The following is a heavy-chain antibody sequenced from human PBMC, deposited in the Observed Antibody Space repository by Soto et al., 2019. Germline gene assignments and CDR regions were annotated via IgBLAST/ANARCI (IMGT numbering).Heavy chain of an antibody. CDR2: INSDGSNT. J-gene: IGHJ4*02. V-gene: IGHV3-74*01. CDR1: GFILSSNW. Sequence: GGSLRLSCVASGFILSSNWMHWVRQAPGKGLVWVSRINSDGSNTAYADSVKGRFTISRDNAKNTLYLQMDSLRAEDTAVYYCVNSGNTGYRFDYWGQGTLVTVSS. CDR3: VNSGNTGYRFDY. D-gene: IGHD1-7*01.